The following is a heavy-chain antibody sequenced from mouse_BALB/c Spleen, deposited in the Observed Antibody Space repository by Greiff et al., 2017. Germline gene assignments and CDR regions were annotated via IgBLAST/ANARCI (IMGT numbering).Heavy chain of an antibody. V-gene: IGHV5-9-4*01. CDR1: GFTFSSYA. CDR3: ARGYGRYYAMDY. D-gene: IGHD1-1*02. J-gene: IGHJ4*01. CDR2: ISSGGSYT. Sequence: EVKLMESGGGLVKPGGSLKLSCAASGFTFSSYAMSWVRQSPEKRLEWVAEISSGGSYTYYPDTVTGRFTISRDNAKNTLYLEMSSLRAEDTAMYYCARGYGRYYAMDYWGQGTSVTVSS.